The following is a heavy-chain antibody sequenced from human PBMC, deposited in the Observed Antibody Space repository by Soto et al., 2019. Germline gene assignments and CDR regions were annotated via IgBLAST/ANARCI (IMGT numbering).Heavy chain of an antibody. CDR2: ISPYNGKT. D-gene: IGHD2-15*01. V-gene: IGHV1-18*01. J-gene: IGHJ3*02. CDR3: ARDIYGGNCCDAFDI. Sequence: QAQLEQSGAEVKKPGASVNISCKASGYTFTNYGFIWVRQAPGHGLEWVGWISPYNGKTEYAQKFQGRVTMTRDKPTSTAYMELRSLRSEDTAVYYCARDIYGGNCCDAFDIWGQGTMVTVSS. CDR1: GYTFTNYG.